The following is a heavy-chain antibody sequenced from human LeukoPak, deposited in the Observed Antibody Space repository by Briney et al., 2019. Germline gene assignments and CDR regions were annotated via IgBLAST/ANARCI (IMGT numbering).Heavy chain of an antibody. CDR1: GFTFSSYS. CDR3: ARQRTIVVVPAAIGPRDYYYGMDV. CDR2: ISSSSSYI. J-gene: IGHJ6*02. Sequence: GGSLRLSCAASGFTFSSYSMNWVRQAPGKGLEWVSSISSSSSYIYYADSVKGRFTISRDNAKNSLYLQMYSLRAEDTAVYYCARQRTIVVVPAAIGPRDYYYGMDVWGQGTTVTVSS. V-gene: IGHV3-21*01. D-gene: IGHD2-2*02.